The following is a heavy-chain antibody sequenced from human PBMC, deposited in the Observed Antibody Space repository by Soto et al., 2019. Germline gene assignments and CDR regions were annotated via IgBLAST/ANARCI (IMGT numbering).Heavy chain of an antibody. D-gene: IGHD1-1*01. Sequence: EVQLVESGGGLVQPGGSLRLSCAASGFTFSSYEMNWVRQAPGKGLEWVSYISSSGSTIYYADSVKGRFTISRDNAKNSLYLQMNSLRAEDTAVYYCSGTTGGMFDYWGQGTLVTVSS. CDR1: GFTFSSYE. CDR2: ISSSGSTI. J-gene: IGHJ4*02. CDR3: SGTTGGMFDY. V-gene: IGHV3-48*03.